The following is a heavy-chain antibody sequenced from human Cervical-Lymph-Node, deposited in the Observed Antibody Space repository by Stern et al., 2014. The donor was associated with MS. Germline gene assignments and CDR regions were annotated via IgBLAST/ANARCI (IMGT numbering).Heavy chain of an antibody. D-gene: IGHD1-14*01. J-gene: IGHJ5*02. CDR3: ARVPNHNSWFDP. V-gene: IGHV4-39*02. CDR2: IYYTGST. CDR1: GASIDSSTDY. Sequence: QVQLQESGPGLVRPSETLSLTCTVSGASIDSSTDYWGWIRQSPGKGLEWIGTIYYTGSTYYNPSLKSRVTISIDTSKNQFSLKLRSWTAADTAVYFCARVPNHNSWFDPWGQGTLVTVSS.